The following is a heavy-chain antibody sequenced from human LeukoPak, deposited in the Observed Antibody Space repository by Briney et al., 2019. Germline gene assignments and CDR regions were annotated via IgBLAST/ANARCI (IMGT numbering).Heavy chain of an antibody. Sequence: GGSLRLSCAASGFTFSNAWMSWVRQAPGKGLEWVGRIKSKTDGETTDYAAPVQDRFTISRDDSKNTVDLQMDSLNSEDTAVYYCTTDARYFFDYWGQGTLVTVSS. CDR2: IKSKTDGETT. J-gene: IGHJ4*02. V-gene: IGHV3-15*05. CDR1: GFTFSNAW. CDR3: TTDARYFFDY.